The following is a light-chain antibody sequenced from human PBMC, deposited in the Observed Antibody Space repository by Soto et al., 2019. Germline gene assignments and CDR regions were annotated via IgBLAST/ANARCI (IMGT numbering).Light chain of an antibody. Sequence: QSALTQPASVSGSPGQSVTISCTGTSXDVGGYDYVSWYQLHPGKAPKLMVFEVSNRPSGVSYRFSGSKSGNTASLTISGLQAEDEADYFCSSYSISTAYLFGTGTKV. J-gene: IGLJ1*01. CDR2: EVS. V-gene: IGLV2-14*01. CDR1: SXDVGGYDY. CDR3: SSYSISTAYL.